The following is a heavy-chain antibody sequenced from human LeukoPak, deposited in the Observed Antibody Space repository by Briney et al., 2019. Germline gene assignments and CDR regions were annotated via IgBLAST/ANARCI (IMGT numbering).Heavy chain of an antibody. Sequence: PSETLSLTCTVSGDSISGSNCYWGWIRQPPGKGLEWIGSIYFSGGTYYNASLKSRVTISVDTSKNQFSLKLISVTAADTALYYCAREGPHGSGIYYNPLDYWGQGALVIVSS. V-gene: IGHV4-39*02. J-gene: IGHJ4*02. CDR1: GDSISGSNCY. D-gene: IGHD3-10*01. CDR3: AREGPHGSGIYYNPLDY. CDR2: IYFSGGT.